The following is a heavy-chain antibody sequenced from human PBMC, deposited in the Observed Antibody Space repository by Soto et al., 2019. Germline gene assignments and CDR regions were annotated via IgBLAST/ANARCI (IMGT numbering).Heavy chain of an antibody. V-gene: IGHV3-21*02. CDR2: ISSSSSYL. Sequence: EVQLVESGGGLVKPGGSLRLSCAASGFAFSNYNMNWVRQAPGKGLEWVSSISSSSSYLFYADSVKGRFTISRDNAKNSLYLQMNSLRAEETAVYYCARVRDFDYWGPGTLVTVSS. CDR1: GFAFSNYN. J-gene: IGHJ4*02. CDR3: ARVRDFDY.